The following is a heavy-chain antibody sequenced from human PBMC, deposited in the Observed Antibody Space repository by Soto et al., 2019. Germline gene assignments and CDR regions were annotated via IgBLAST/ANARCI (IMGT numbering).Heavy chain of an antibody. CDR1: GYTFTNYA. Sequence: ASVKVSCKASGYTFTNYAMHWVRQAPGQRLEWMGWINAGNGQTKYSQKFQGSVTITRDASASTAYMELSSLRSEDTAVYYCARDYYGSGTSIYGMDVWGQGTTVTVSS. J-gene: IGHJ6*02. CDR2: INAGNGQT. CDR3: ARDYYGSGTSIYGMDV. D-gene: IGHD3-10*01. V-gene: IGHV1-3*01.